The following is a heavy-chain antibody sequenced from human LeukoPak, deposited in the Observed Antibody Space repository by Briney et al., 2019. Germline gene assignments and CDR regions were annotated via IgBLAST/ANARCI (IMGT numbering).Heavy chain of an antibody. CDR3: AREFEVYTAMALGGCYFDY. CDR2: IYTSGST. V-gene: IGHV4-4*07. Sequence: SETLSLTCAVYGGSISSYYWSWIRQPAGKGLEWIGRIYTSGSTNYNPSLKSRVTMSVDTSKNQFSLKLSSVTAADTAVYYCAREFEVYTAMALGGCYFDYWGQGTLVTVSS. J-gene: IGHJ4*02. D-gene: IGHD5-18*01. CDR1: GGSISSYY.